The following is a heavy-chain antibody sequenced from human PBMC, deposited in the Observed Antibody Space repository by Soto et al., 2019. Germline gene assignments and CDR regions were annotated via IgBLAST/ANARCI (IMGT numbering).Heavy chain of an antibody. CDR1: GFTFSSNW. V-gene: IGHV3-7*01. CDR3: ARCDNPDY. D-gene: IGHD1-20*01. J-gene: IGHJ4*02. Sequence: EVQLVESGGGLVQPGGSLRLSCAASGFTFSSNWMTWVRQAPGKGLEWVANIKQDGSEKYYVDSVKGRFTISRDNAKNSLYLQMNSLRVEDTAVYHCARCDNPDYWGQGTLVIVSS. CDR2: IKQDGSEK.